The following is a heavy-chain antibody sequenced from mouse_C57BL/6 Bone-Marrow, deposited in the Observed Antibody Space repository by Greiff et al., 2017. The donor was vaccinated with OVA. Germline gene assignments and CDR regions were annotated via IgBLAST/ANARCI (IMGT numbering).Heavy chain of an antibody. CDR2: INPSTGGT. Sequence: EVQLQQSGPELVKPGASVKISCKASGYSFTGYYMNWVKQSPEKSLEWIGEINPSTGGTTYNQKFKAKATLTVDKSSSTAYMQLKSLTSEDSAVYYCARFAYYDYSDVWGTGTTVTVSS. CDR1: GYSFTGYY. D-gene: IGHD2-4*01. CDR3: ARFAYYDYSDV. V-gene: IGHV1-42*01. J-gene: IGHJ1*03.